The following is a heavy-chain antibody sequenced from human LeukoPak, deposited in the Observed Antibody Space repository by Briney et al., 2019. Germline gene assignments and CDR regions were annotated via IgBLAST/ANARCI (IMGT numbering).Heavy chain of an antibody. V-gene: IGHV4-34*01. J-gene: IGHJ3*02. CDR1: GGSFSGYY. CDR2: INHSGST. CDR3: ARYDYYGSGTLDI. D-gene: IGHD3-10*01. Sequence: PSETLSLTCAVYGGSFSGYYWSLIRQPPGKGLEWIGEINHSGSTNYNPSLKSRVTISVDTSKNQFSLKLSSVTAADTAVYYCARYDYYGSGTLDIWGQGTMVTVSS.